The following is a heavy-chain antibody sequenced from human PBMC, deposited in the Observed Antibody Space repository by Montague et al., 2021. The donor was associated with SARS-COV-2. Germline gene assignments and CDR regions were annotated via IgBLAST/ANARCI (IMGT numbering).Heavy chain of an antibody. J-gene: IGHJ4*02. Sequence: SVKVSCKASGYTFTSYDINWVRQATGQGLEWMGWMNPNSGNTGYAQKFQGRVTMTRNTSISTAYMELTSLRSEDTALYYCARAYDSSGWLDYWGQRTLVTVSS. D-gene: IGHD3-22*01. CDR3: ARAYDSSGWLDY. CDR1: GYTFTSYD. V-gene: IGHV1-8*01. CDR2: MNPNSGNT.